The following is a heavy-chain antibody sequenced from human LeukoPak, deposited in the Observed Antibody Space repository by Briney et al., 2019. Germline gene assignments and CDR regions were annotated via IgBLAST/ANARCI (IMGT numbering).Heavy chain of an antibody. CDR1: GFTYSTYS. D-gene: IGHD6-13*01. V-gene: IGHV3-21*01. CDR3: ARDKYSSSWGVIDY. CDR2: ISTSSSYI. Sequence: PGGSLRLSCAASGFTYSTYSMNWVRQAPGKGLEWVSSISTSSSYINYADSVKGRFTISRDNAKNSLYLQMNSLRAEDTAVYYCARDKYSSSWGVIDYWGQGTLVTVSS. J-gene: IGHJ4*02.